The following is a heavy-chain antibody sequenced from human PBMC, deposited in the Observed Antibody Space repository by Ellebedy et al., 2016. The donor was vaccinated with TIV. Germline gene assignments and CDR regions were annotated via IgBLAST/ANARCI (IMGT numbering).Heavy chain of an antibody. CDR3: ARDLSSSTYHDAFDI. Sequence: SETLSLXXTVSGGSISSYYWSWIRQPPGKGLEWIGEINHSGSTNYNPSLKSRVTISVDTSKNQFSLKLSSVTAADTAVYYCARDLSSSTYHDAFDIWGQGTMVTVSS. CDR1: GGSISSYY. D-gene: IGHD6-6*01. V-gene: IGHV4-34*01. J-gene: IGHJ3*02. CDR2: INHSGST.